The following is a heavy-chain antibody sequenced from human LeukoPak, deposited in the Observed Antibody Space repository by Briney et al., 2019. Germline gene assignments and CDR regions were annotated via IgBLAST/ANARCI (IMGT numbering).Heavy chain of an antibody. D-gene: IGHD6-13*01. J-gene: IGHJ4*02. Sequence: ASVKVSCKASGYTFTSYGINWVRQAPGQGLEWMGWISAYNSNANYAHNLQGRVTITTDTSTSTAYMELRSLTSDDTAVYYCAREAATGVYFDYWGQGTLVTVSS. V-gene: IGHV1-18*01. CDR3: AREAATGVYFDY. CDR1: GYTFTSYG. CDR2: ISAYNSNA.